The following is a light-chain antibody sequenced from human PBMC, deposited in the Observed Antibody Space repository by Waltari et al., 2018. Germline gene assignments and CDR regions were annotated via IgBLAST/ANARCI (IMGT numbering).Light chain of an antibody. V-gene: IGKV4-1*01. CDR2: WAS. CDR1: QSVLYSANNKNY. CDR3: QQYYSTPYT. J-gene: IGKJ2*01. Sequence: IVMTQSPDSLAVSLGERATINCTSSQSVLYSANNKNYLAWYQQKPGQPPQLLIYWASTRESGVPDRCIGSGSGTDFTLTISSLQAEDVAVYYCQQYYSTPYTFGQGTKLEIK.